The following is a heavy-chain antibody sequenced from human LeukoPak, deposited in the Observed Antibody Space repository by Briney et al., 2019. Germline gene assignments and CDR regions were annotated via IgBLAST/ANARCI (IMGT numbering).Heavy chain of an antibody. J-gene: IGHJ4*02. CDR1: GFTFSSYA. Sequence: GGSLRLSCAASGFTFSSYAMSWVRQAPGKGLEWVSTISGSGGSAYYADSVKGRFTISRDNSKNTLYLQMNSLRAEDTAVYYCAKGGYCSSTSCPNDYWGQGTLVTVSS. V-gene: IGHV3-23*01. D-gene: IGHD2-2*01. CDR3: AKGGYCSSTSCPNDY. CDR2: ISGSGGSA.